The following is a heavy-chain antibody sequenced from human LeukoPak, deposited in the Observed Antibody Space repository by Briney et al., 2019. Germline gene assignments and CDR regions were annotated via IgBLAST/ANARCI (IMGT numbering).Heavy chain of an antibody. V-gene: IGHV4-30-4*08. D-gene: IGHD2-2*01. CDR3: ARGGVPAAMAVDSNWFDP. CDR2: IYYSGST. Sequence: SETLSLTCTVPGGSISSGDYYWSWIRQPPGKGLEWIGYIYYSGSTYYNPSLKSRVTISVDTSKNQFSLKLSSVTAADTAVHYCARGGVPAAMAVDSNWFDPWGQGTLVTVSS. J-gene: IGHJ5*02. CDR1: GGSISSGDYY.